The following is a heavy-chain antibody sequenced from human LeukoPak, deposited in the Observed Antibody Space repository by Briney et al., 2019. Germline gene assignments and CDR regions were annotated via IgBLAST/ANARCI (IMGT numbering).Heavy chain of an antibody. CDR1: GGSISSSSYY. CDR2: IYYRGST. CDR3: ARGAGIAVADTWGY. J-gene: IGHJ4*02. V-gene: IGHV4-30-4*02. Sequence: SETLSLTCTVSGGSISSSSYYWSWIRQSPGKGLEWIGYIYYRGSTFYNSSLKSRVSISVDTSKNQFSLKLSSVTAADTAVYYCARGAGIAVADTWGYWGQGTLVTVSS. D-gene: IGHD6-19*01.